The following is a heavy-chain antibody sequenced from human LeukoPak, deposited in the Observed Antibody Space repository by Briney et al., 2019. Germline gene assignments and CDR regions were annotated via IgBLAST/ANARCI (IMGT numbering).Heavy chain of an antibody. CDR2: IYYTGST. V-gene: IGHV4-59*08. CDR1: GGSVSSYS. CDR3: ARHGGESIMAMILHAFDI. J-gene: IGHJ3*02. Sequence: SETLSLTCTVSGGSVSSYSWSWIRQPPGKGLEWIGSIYYTGSTNYNPSLKSRVTMSVDTSKNQFSLRLSSVTAADTAVYYCARHGGESIMAMILHAFDIWGQGTMVTVFS. D-gene: IGHD5-12*01.